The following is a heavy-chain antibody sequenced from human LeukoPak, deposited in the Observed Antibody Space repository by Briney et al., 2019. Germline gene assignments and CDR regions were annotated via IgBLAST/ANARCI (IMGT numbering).Heavy chain of an antibody. CDR3: ARDDRWWFGELPLFEYYYYGMDV. V-gene: IGHV4-39*02. CDR2: IFYSGST. D-gene: IGHD3-10*01. J-gene: IGHJ6*02. Sequence: PSGTLSLTCTVSGGSISSSSYYWGWIRQPPGTGLEWIGSIFYSGSTYYNPSLKSRVTISVDTSKNQFSLKLRSVTAADTAVYYCARDDRWWFGELPLFEYYYYGMDVWGQGTTVTVSS. CDR1: GGSISSSSYY.